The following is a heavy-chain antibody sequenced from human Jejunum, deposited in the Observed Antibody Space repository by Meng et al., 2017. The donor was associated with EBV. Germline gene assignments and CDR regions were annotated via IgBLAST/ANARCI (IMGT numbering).Heavy chain of an antibody. Sequence: VLVVGCGVLVVEPVASLCVSCEASGFTFTNSHMTWVRQDQVKGLECVSRIKRTCDGGTTDYAAHVKGRFNISRDDLKNTLYLQMKSMKTEDTAAYYCTDVGGAMIWGQGTLVTVSS. J-gene: IGHJ4*02. CDR3: TDVGGAMI. D-gene: IGHD5-12*01. CDR2: IKRTCDGGTT. V-gene: IGHV3-15*01. CDR1: GFTFTNSH.